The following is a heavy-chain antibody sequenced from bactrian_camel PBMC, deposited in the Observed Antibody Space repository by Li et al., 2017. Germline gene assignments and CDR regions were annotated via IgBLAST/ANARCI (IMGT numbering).Heavy chain of an antibody. CDR3: VARRHGECYFWANNWSRPTWYDH. D-gene: IGHD1*01. J-gene: IGHJ4*01. Sequence: EVQLVESGGGLVQPGGSLRLSCSASGFQFADYPMSWVRQAPGKGLEWVAQIAYDGWVSRYHDSAKGRFTISRDNAKNMLYLQMNSLKPEDTGLYYCVARRHGECYFWANNWSRPTWYDHWGQGTQVTVS. CDR1: GFQFADYP. CDR2: IAYDGWVS. V-gene: IGHV3S42*01.